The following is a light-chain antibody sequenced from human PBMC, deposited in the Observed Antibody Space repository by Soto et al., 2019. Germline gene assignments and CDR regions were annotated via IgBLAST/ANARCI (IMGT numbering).Light chain of an antibody. CDR2: KAT. J-gene: IGKJ5*01. V-gene: IGKV1-5*03. Sequence: IQLTQSPSTLSASVGDIVTITFLASQSVQTWLAWFQQKPGKAPKLLIYKATTLETGVPSRFSGSGSETDFTLTISSLQSEDFAIYYCQQYNNWPAITFGQGTRLEIK. CDR1: QSVQTW. CDR3: QQYNNWPAIT.